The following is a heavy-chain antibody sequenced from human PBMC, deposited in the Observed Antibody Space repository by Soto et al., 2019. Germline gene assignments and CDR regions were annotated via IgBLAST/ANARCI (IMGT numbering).Heavy chain of an antibody. J-gene: IGHJ5*02. V-gene: IGHV3-74*01. CDR3: VSDGHCITTSRYGNWFDP. D-gene: IGHD2-2*01. CDR1: GFTFSTYW. CDR2: INSDASHT. Sequence: EVQLVESGGGLVQPGGSLRLSCAASGFTFSTYWMNWIRQVPGKGLEWVSRINSDASHTYYADSVKGRFTISRDNAKNTLHLEMNSLRAEDTADYYYVSDGHCITTSRYGNWFDPWGQGTQVTVSS.